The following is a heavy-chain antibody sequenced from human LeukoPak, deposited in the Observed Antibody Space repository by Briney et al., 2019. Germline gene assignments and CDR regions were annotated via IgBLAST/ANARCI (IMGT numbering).Heavy chain of an antibody. Sequence: GGSLRLSCAASGFTFSSYWMSWVRQAPGKGLEWVANIKQDGSEKYDVDSVKGRFTISRDNAKNSLYLQMNSLRAEDTAVYYCARDWDSSGYYTYGGDAFDIWGQGTMVTVSS. J-gene: IGHJ3*02. D-gene: IGHD3-22*01. V-gene: IGHV3-7*01. CDR1: GFTFSSYW. CDR3: ARDWDSSGYYTYGGDAFDI. CDR2: IKQDGSEK.